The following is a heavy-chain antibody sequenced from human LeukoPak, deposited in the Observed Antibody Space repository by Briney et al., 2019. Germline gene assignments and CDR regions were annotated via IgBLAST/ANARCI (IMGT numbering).Heavy chain of an antibody. CDR2: IIPIFGTA. D-gene: IGHD4-17*01. CDR3: AGVRNDYGDYGAFDI. V-gene: IGHV1-69*05. CDR1: GGTFSSYA. J-gene: IGHJ3*02. Sequence: GASVEVSCKASGGTFSSYAISWVRQAPGQGLEWMGGIIPIFGTANYAQKFQGRVTITTDESTSTAYMELSSLRSEDTAVYYCAGVRNDYGDYGAFDIWGQGTMVTVSS.